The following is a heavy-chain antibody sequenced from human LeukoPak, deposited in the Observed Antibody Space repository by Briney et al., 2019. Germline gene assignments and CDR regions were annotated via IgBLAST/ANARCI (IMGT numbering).Heavy chain of an antibody. CDR3: ARVSLDSYYYYYMDV. D-gene: IGHD3-9*01. CDR2: IYTGGST. CDR1: GGSISSYY. V-gene: IGHV4-4*07. Sequence: SETLSLTCTVSGGSISSYYWSWIRQPAGKGLEWIGRIYTGGSTNYNPSLKSRVTMSVDTSKNQFSLKLSSVTAADTAVYYCARVSLDSYYYYYMDVWGKGTTVTVSS. J-gene: IGHJ6*03.